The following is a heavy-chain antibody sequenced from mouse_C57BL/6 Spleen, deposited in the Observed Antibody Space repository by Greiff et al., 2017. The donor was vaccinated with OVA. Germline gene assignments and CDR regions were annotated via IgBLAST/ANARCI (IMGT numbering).Heavy chain of an antibody. D-gene: IGHD1-1*01. V-gene: IGHV5-9-1*02. J-gene: IGHJ4*01. Sequence: EVMLVESGEGLVKPGGSLKLSCAASGFTFSSYAMSWVRQTPEKRLGWVAYISSGGDYIYYADTVKGRFTISRDNARNTLYLQMSSLKSEDTAMYYCTRDDYYGSSYRYAMDDWGQGTSVTVSS. CDR3: TRDDYYGSSYRYAMDD. CDR2: ISSGGDYI. CDR1: GFTFSSYA.